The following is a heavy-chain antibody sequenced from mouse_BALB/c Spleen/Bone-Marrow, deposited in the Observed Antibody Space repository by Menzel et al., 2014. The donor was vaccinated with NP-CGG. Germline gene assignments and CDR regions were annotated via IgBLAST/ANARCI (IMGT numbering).Heavy chain of an antibody. J-gene: IGHJ1*01. D-gene: IGHD2-3*01. CDR3: ARTPIYDGYYWFFDV. CDR1: GYTFTSYV. V-gene: IGHV1-14*01. Sequence: VQLQQSGPELVKPGASVKMSCKASGYTFTSYVMHWVKQKPGQGLEWIGYINPYNDGTKYNEKFKDKAALTSDKSSSTAYMELISLTSEDSAVYYCARTPIYDGYYWFFDVWGAGTTVTVSS. CDR2: INPYNDGT.